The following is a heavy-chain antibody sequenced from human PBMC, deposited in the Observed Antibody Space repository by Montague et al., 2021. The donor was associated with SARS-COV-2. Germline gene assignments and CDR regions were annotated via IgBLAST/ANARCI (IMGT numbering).Heavy chain of an antibody. D-gene: IGHD7-27*01. J-gene: IGHJ6*02. CDR3: ARVRHLGRGMGV. CDR2: TFYRSEWSY. CDR1: GDSVSRNDIA. Sequence: CAISGDSVSRNDIAWNWFRQSPSRGLEWLGRTFYRSEWSYHYAXXXKSRITIDPDTSKNQVSLQLRSVTPEDTAVYFCARVRHLGRGMGVWGQGTTVTVSS. V-gene: IGHV6-1*01.